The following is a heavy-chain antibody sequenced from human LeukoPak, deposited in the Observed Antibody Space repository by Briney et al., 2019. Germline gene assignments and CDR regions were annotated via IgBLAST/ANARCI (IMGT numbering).Heavy chain of an antibody. D-gene: IGHD1-26*01. J-gene: IGHJ4*02. Sequence: GGSLSLSCAASGLTFRNAWMSWVRQAPGKGQEWVVRIKSKTDGGTTDYASPVKGRFPTSRDDSKNTLSLQMNSLKTEDTAVYYCTTDPVIVGATGGECYYWGEGTLVTVSS. CDR2: IKSKTDGGTT. CDR3: TTDPVIVGATGGECYY. CDR1: GLTFRNAW. V-gene: IGHV3-15*01.